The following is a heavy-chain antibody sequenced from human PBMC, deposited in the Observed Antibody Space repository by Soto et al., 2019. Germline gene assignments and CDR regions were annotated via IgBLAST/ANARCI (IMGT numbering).Heavy chain of an antibody. CDR1: GGTFSSYA. D-gene: IGHD2-15*01. V-gene: IGHV1-69*01. J-gene: IGHJ5*02. CDR2: IIPIFGTA. CDR3: ARAPGVVVVAATPGSWFDP. Sequence: QVQLVQSGAEVKKPGSSVKVSCKASGGTFSSYAISWVRQAPGQGLEWMGGIIPIFGTANYAQKFQGRVMITADESTSTAYMELSSLRSEDTAVYYCARAPGVVVVAATPGSWFDPWGQGTLVTVSS.